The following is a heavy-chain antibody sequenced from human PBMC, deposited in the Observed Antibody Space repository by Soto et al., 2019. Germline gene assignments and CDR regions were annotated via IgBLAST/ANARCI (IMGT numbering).Heavy chain of an antibody. CDR1: GFTFSYYG. Sequence: QVQLVESGGGVVQPGRSLRLSCAASGFTFSYYGMHWVRQAPGKGLEWVAVISYDGSSKYYADSVKGRFTISRDNSKNTLYLQMNSLRAEDTAVYYCVREKQWLGSFDNWGQGTLVTVSS. J-gene: IGHJ4*02. V-gene: IGHV3-30*03. CDR2: ISYDGSSK. D-gene: IGHD6-19*01. CDR3: VREKQWLGSFDN.